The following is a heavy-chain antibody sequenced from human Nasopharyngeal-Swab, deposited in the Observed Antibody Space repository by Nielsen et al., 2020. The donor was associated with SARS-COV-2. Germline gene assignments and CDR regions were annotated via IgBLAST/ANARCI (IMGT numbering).Heavy chain of an antibody. Sequence: WIRQPPGKGLEWIGEIYHSGSTNYNPSLKSRVTISVDKSMNQFSLKLSSVTAADTAVYYCARANPEPSTSSGWYGRLVHYFDYWGQGTLVTVSS. CDR2: IYHSGST. CDR3: ARANPEPSTSSGWYGRLVHYFDY. D-gene: IGHD6-19*01. V-gene: IGHV4-4*02. J-gene: IGHJ4*02.